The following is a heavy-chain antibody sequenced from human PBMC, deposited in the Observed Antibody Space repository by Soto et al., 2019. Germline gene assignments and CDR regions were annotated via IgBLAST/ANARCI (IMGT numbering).Heavy chain of an antibody. CDR2: MNPNSGNT. CDR3: ARYHYYYCMDV. J-gene: IGHJ6*02. D-gene: IGHD3-22*01. V-gene: IGHV1-8*01. CDR1: GYTFTTYD. Sequence: QVQLVQSGAEVRKPGASVKVSCKASGYTFTTYDINWVRQATGQGLEWMGWMNPNSGNTVYAQKFQGRVTMTRNTSINTAYMELTSLTSDDTAVYDCARYHYYYCMDVWGQGTTVTVSS.